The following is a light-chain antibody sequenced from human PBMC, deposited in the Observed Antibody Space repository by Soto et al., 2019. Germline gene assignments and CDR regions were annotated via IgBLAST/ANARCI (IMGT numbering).Light chain of an antibody. V-gene: IGLV2-8*01. CDR2: EVN. J-gene: IGLJ1*01. CDR1: ISDVGGYNY. CDR3: SSYAGSSNV. Sequence: QSVLTQPPSASGSPGQSFAISFTVTISDVGGYNYVSWYQQHPGKAPKLMIYEVNKRPSGVPDRFSGSKSGNTASLTVSGLQAEDEADYYCSSYAGSSNVFGTGTKVTV.